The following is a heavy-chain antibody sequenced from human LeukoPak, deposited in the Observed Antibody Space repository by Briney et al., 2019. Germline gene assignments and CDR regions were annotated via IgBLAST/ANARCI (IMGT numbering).Heavy chain of an antibody. D-gene: IGHD2-2*01. CDR1: GGSFSGYY. CDR2: INHSGST. Sequence: SETLSLTCAVYGGSFSGYYWSWIRQPPGKGLEWIGEINHSGSTNYNPSLKSRVTISVDTSKNQFSLKLSSVTAADTAVYYCARGLSALWVVPAATKFDYWGQGPRSPSLQ. V-gene: IGHV4-34*01. CDR3: ARGLSALWVVPAATKFDY. J-gene: IGHJ4*02.